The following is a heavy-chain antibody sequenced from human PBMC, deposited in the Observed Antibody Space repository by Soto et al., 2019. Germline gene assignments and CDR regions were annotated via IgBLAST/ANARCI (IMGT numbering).Heavy chain of an antibody. Sequence: ASVKVSCKASGYTFTTYAMHWVRQAPGQRLEWMGWINAGNGATKYSQNFQDRVTIARDTSANTAFMELSSLRSEDTAVYYCARSSGGSWFYYYYNGMDVWGQGTTVTVSS. J-gene: IGHJ6*02. V-gene: IGHV1-3*01. CDR3: ARSSGGSWFYYYYNGMDV. CDR2: INAGNGAT. CDR1: GYTFTTYA. D-gene: IGHD6-13*01.